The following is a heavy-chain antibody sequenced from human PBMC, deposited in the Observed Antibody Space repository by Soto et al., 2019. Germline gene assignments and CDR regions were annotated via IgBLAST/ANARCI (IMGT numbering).Heavy chain of an antibody. CDR2: IYHSGST. CDR3: ARGIAAAGSYFDY. J-gene: IGHJ4*02. Sequence: SETLSLTCAVSGYSISSGYYWGWIRQPPGKGLEWIGSIYHSGSTYYNPSLKSRVTISVDTSKNQFSLKLSSVTAADTAVYYCARGIAAAGSYFDYWGQGTLVT. D-gene: IGHD6-13*01. CDR1: GYSISSGYY. V-gene: IGHV4-38-2*01.